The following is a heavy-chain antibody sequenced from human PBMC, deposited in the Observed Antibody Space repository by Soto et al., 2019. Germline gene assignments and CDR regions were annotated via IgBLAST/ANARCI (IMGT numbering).Heavy chain of an antibody. CDR3: AKDPYYYDSSLGY. CDR1: GFTFSSYA. D-gene: IGHD3-22*01. CDR2: ISGSGGST. J-gene: IGHJ4*02. Sequence: PGGSLRLSCAASGFTFSSYAMSWVRQAPGKGLEWVSAISGSGGSTYYADSVKGRFTISRDNSKNTLYLQMNSLRAEDTAVYYYAKDPYYYDSSLGYWGQGTLVTVSS. V-gene: IGHV3-23*01.